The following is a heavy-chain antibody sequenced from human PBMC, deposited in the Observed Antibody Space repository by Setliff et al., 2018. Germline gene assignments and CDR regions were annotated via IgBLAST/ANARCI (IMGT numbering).Heavy chain of an antibody. CDR3: ARDGGTGSNFDY. D-gene: IGHD1-1*01. CDR2: VYYSGTA. V-gene: IGHV4-61*01. J-gene: IGHJ4*02. CDR1: GDSINSRTNY. Sequence: SETLSLTCTVSGDSINSRTNYWSWIRQPPGKGLEFIGYVYYSGTANYSPSLRSRLTISVDTSKSQFSLKLRSVTAADTAVYYCARDGGTGSNFDYWGQGTLVTVSS.